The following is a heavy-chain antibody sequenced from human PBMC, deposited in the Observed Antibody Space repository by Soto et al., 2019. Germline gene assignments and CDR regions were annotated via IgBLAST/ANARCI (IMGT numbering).Heavy chain of an antibody. V-gene: IGHV1-8*01. J-gene: IGHJ6*02. CDR1: GYTFTSYD. CDR3: ARVKAGLDV. Sequence: QVQLVQSGAEVKKPGGSVKVSCKASGYTFTSYDINWVRQATGQGLEWMGWMNPNSGNTAYAQTFQGRVTMTRNSSISTAYMELSSLRSEDTAVHYCARVKAGLDVWGQGTTVTVSS. CDR2: MNPNSGNT. D-gene: IGHD6-19*01.